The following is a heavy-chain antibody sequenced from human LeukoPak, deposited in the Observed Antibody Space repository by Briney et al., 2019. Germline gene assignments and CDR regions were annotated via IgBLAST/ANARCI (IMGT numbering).Heavy chain of an antibody. CDR2: IYWDDDK. D-gene: IGHD4-17*01. J-gene: IGHJ4*02. CDR3: AHRLDYGDLFDY. V-gene: IGHV2-5*02. CDR1: GFSLSTRGVG. Sequence: SGPTLVKPTQTLTLTCTYSGFSLSTRGVGVGWIRQPPGKALEWLALIYWDDDKRYSPSLKSRLTITKDTSKNQVVLTMTNMDPVDTATYYCAHRLDYGDLFDYWGQGTLVTVSS.